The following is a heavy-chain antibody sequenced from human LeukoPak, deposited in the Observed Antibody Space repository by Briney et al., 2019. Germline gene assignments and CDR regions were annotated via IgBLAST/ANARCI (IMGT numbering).Heavy chain of an antibody. J-gene: IGHJ4*02. CDR1: GGSISSGGYY. V-gene: IGHV4-31*03. D-gene: IGHD2-15*01. Sequence: SETLSLTCTVSGGSISSGGYYWSWIRQHPGTGLEWIGYIYYSGSTYYNPSLKSRVTISVDTSKNQFSLKLSSVTAADTAVYYCAREGWDCSGGSCYSVPLFDYWGQGTLVTVSS. CDR3: AREGWDCSGGSCYSVPLFDY. CDR2: IYYSGST.